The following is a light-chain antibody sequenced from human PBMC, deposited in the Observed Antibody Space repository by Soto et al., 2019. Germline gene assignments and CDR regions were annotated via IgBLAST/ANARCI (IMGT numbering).Light chain of an antibody. Sequence: QAVVTQPPSVSAAPGQKVTISCSGSSSNIGGNSVSWYQQLPGTAPKLLIYDDNKRPSGIPDRFSGSKSGTSATLGITGFQTGDEADYYCGSWDSSLSAYVLGTGTKLTVL. J-gene: IGLJ1*01. CDR3: GSWDSSLSAYV. V-gene: IGLV1-51*01. CDR2: DDN. CDR1: SSNIGGNS.